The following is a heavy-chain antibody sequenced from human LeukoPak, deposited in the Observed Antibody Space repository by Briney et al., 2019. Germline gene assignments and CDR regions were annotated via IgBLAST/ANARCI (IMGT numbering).Heavy chain of an antibody. J-gene: IGHJ4*02. CDR3: ARGVWSGYYFDY. Sequence: ASVKVSCKASGGTFSSYAISWVRQAPGQGLEWMGGIIPIFGTANYAQKFQGRVTITTDESTSTAYMELSSLRSGDTAVYYCARGVWSGYYFDYWGQGTLVTVSS. CDR1: GGTFSSYA. CDR2: IIPIFGTA. V-gene: IGHV1-69*05. D-gene: IGHD3-3*01.